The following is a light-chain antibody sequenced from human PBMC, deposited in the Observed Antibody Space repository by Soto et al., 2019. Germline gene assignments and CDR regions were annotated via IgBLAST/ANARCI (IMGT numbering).Light chain of an antibody. Sequence: QSALTQPASVSGSPGQSIAISCTGTSSDVGGYDYVSWYQQLPGKAPKLMISDVNKRPSGVSNRFSGSKSGNTASLTISGLQAEDEADYYCSSYTSSSTQVFGTGTKLTVL. V-gene: IGLV2-14*03. CDR1: SSDVGGYDY. CDR2: DVN. J-gene: IGLJ1*01. CDR3: SSYTSSSTQV.